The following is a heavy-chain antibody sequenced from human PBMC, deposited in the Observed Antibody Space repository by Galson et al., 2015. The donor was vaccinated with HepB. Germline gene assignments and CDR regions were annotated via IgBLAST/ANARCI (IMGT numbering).Heavy chain of an antibody. Sequence: SLRLSCAASGFMFSSLSMRWFRQAPGKGLEWVGFIRSKAYGGTTEYAASVKGRFTISRDDSKSIAYLQMNSLKTEDTAVYYCTRVNQWLVYFDYWGQGTLVTVSS. D-gene: IGHD6-19*01. CDR1: GFMFSSLS. CDR2: IRSKAYGGTT. CDR3: TRVNQWLVYFDY. J-gene: IGHJ4*02. V-gene: IGHV3-49*03.